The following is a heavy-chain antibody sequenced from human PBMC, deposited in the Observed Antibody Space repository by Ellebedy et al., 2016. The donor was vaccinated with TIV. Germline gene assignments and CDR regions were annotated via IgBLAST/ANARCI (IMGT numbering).Heavy chain of an antibody. CDR1: GGSFSGYY. V-gene: IGHV4-34*01. Sequence: SETLSLXCAVYGGSFSGYYWSWIRQPPGKGLEWIGEINHSGSTNYNPSLKSRVTISVDTSKNQFSLKLSSVTAADTAVYYCARVSSGWLQFDYWGQGTLVTVSS. CDR2: INHSGST. D-gene: IGHD5-24*01. CDR3: ARVSSGWLQFDY. J-gene: IGHJ4*02.